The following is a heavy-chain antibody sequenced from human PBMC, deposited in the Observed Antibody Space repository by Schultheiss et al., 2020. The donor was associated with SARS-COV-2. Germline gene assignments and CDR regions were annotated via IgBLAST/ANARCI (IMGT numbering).Heavy chain of an antibody. CDR2: IHYSGYS. J-gene: IGHJ6*02. D-gene: IGHD6-19*01. V-gene: IGHV4-61*08. CDR3: ARDLGIAVAGGMDV. Sequence: SETLSLTCTVSGGSISSGDYYWSWIRQPPGRGPEWIGYIHYSGYSTYNPSLKSRVTISVDTSKNQFSLKLSSVTAADTAVYYCARDLGIAVAGGMDVWGQGTTVTVSS. CDR1: GGSISSGDYY.